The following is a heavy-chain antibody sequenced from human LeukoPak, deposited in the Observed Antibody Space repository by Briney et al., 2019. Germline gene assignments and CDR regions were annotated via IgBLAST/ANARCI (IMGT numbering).Heavy chain of an antibody. V-gene: IGHV3-23*01. CDR3: AKNGRAGNNYYYYMDV. Sequence: PGGSLRLSCAASGFTFSSYGMSWVRQAPGKGLEWVSAISGSGVTTFYADSVKGRFTISRDNSKNSLYLQMNSLRAEDTAVYYCAKNGRAGNNYYYYMDVWGKGTTVTVSS. CDR1: GFTFSSYG. CDR2: ISGSGVTT. J-gene: IGHJ6*03. D-gene: IGHD6-13*01.